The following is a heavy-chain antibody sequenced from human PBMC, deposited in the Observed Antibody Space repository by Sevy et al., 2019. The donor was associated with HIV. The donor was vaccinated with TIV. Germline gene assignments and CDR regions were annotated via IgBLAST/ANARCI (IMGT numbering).Heavy chain of an antibody. V-gene: IGHV5-51*01. Sequence: GESLKISCKASGYKFTNNWIGWARQMPGKGLEWVGVIYPGDSDTRYSPSFQGQVTISADKSISTAYLQWTSLKASDTAMYYCARVTRPESGNHFYFDYWGQGTLVTVSS. J-gene: IGHJ4*02. CDR1: GYKFTNNW. D-gene: IGHD1-1*01. CDR3: ARVTRPESGNHFYFDY. CDR2: IYPGDSDT.